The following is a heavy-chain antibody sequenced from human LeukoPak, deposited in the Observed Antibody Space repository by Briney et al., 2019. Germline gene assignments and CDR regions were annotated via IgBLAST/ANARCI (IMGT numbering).Heavy chain of an antibody. CDR3: ARDSSSWYFSAEAAFDI. J-gene: IGHJ3*02. CDR1: GYTFTCYG. Sequence: ASVKVSCKASGYTFTCYGISWVRQAPGQGLEWMGWISAYNGNTNYAQKLQGRVTMTTDTSTSTAYMELRSLRSDDTAVYYCARDSSSWYFSAEAAFDIWGQGTMVTVSS. CDR2: ISAYNGNT. D-gene: IGHD6-13*01. V-gene: IGHV1-18*01.